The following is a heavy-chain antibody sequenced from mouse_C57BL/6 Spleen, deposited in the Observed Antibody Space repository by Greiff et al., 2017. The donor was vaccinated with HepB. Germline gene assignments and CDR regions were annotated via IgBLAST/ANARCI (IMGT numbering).Heavy chain of an antibody. D-gene: IGHD2-14*01. CDR3: ARDEYDGWYFDV. Sequence: VQLQQSGPELVKPGASVKISCKASGYAFSSSWMNWVKQRPGKGLEWIGRIYPGDGDTNYNGKFKGKATLTADKSSSTAYMQLSSLTSEDSAVYFCARDEYDGWYFDVWGTGTTVTVSS. CDR2: IYPGDGDT. V-gene: IGHV1-82*01. J-gene: IGHJ1*03. CDR1: GYAFSSSW.